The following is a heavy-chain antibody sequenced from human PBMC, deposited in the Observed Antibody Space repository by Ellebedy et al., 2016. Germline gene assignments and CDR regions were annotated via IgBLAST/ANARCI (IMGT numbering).Heavy chain of an antibody. CDR1: GLIYW. D-gene: IGHD5-18*01. V-gene: IGHV3-7*01. J-gene: IGHJ4*02. CDR2: INQDGSER. CDR3: ARGYDTTMGMYFDY. Sequence: GGSLRLXXAASGLIYWMNWVRQAPGQELEWVANINQDGSERQYVDSVKGRFTISRDNAKNSLYLQMNSLRAEDTAVYYCARGYDTTMGMYFDYWGQGTLVTVSS.